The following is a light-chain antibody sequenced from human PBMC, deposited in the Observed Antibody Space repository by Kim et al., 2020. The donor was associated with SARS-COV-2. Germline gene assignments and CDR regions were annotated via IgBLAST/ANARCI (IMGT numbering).Light chain of an antibody. CDR3: NSRDSSGVV. CDR1: SPRNYY. CDR2: GKN. V-gene: IGLV3-19*01. Sequence: SSELTQDPAVSVALGQTVRITCQGDSPRNYYASWYQQKPGQAPVLVFYGKNNRPSGIPERFSGSSSRNTASLTITGTQAEDEADYYCNSRDSSGVVFGGGTKVTVL. J-gene: IGLJ2*01.